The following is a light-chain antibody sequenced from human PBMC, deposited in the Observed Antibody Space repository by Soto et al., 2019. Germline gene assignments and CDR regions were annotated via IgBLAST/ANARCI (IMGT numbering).Light chain of an antibody. CDR1: QGIRND. J-gene: IGKJ1*01. V-gene: IGKV1-6*01. CDR2: AAS. CDR3: QHYNTYSTWT. Sequence: AIQMTQSPSSLSASVGDGVTITCRASQGIRNDLGWYQQKPGKAPKLLIYAASSLQSGVPSRFSGSGSGTAFTLTISSLQPEDFATYYCQHYNTYSTWTFGQGTKVDIK.